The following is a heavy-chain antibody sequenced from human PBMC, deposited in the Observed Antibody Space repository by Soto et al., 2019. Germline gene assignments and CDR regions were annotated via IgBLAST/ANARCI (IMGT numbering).Heavy chain of an antibody. J-gene: IGHJ6*03. Sequence: QLQLHESGPGPVKASETLSLTCSVSGGSISGRAYYWAWIRQPPGKGLEWIGSIYYSGTTYSNPSLKSRVIISVDTAKNQFSLNLTSVTAPDTATYYCAREQCGGEKCFSERDVYYYYVDVWGKGTTVIVSS. CDR2: IYYSGTT. CDR3: AREQCGGEKCFSERDVYYYYVDV. V-gene: IGHV4-39*01. CDR1: GGSISGRAYY. D-gene: IGHD2-21*01.